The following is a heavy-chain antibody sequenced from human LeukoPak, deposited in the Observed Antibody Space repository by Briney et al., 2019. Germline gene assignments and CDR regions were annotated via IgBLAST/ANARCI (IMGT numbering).Heavy chain of an antibody. V-gene: IGHV4-34*01. D-gene: IGHD3-10*01. Sequence: PSETLSLTCAVSGGSFSGYYGSWIRQPPGKGLEWIGEINHSGSTNYNPSLKSRVTISVDTSKNQFSLKLSSVTAADTAVYYCARSGFSYYYYDMDVWGKGTTVTVSS. CDR2: INHSGST. CDR1: GGSFSGYY. CDR3: ARSGFSYYYYDMDV. J-gene: IGHJ6*03.